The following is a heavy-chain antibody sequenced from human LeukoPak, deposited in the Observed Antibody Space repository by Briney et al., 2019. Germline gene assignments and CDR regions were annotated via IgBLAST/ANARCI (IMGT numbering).Heavy chain of an antibody. CDR1: GFTFSSHS. J-gene: IGHJ3*02. CDR2: ISISSNYI. D-gene: IGHD5-24*01. V-gene: IGHV3-21*01. CDR3: AREGRWLQFINAFDI. Sequence: PGGSLRLSCAASGFTFSSHSMNWVRQAPGKGLEWVSFISISSNYIDYADSVKGRFTISRDNAKNSLYLQMNGLRVEDTAVYYCAREGRWLQFINAFDIWGQGTMVTVSS.